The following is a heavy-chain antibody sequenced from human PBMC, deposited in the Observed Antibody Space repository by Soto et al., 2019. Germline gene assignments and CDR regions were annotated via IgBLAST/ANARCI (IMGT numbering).Heavy chain of an antibody. V-gene: IGHV5-51*01. CDR1: GYNFIGYW. J-gene: IGHJ4*02. D-gene: IGHD2-15*01. CDR2: IYPGDSET. Sequence: GASLKISCKGSGYNFIGYWIASVRQMPGKGLEWMGIIYPGDSETRYSPSFQGQVTISVDKSINTAYLQWSSLKASDTAMYYCARRGYCSGGSCYHIDYWGQGTLVTVSS. CDR3: ARRGYCSGGSCYHIDY.